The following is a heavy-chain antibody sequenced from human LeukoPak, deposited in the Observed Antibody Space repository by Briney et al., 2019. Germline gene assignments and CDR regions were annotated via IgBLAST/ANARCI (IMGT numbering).Heavy chain of an antibody. CDR3: ARAALYSSSWYRSPSYFDY. CDR1: GYTFTSYD. Sequence: ASVKVSCKASGYTFTSYDINWVRQATGQGLEWMGWMNPNSGNTGYAQKFQGRVTMTRNISISTAYMELSSLRSEDTAVYYCARAALYSSSWYRSPSYFDYWGQGTLVTVSS. CDR2: MNPNSGNT. D-gene: IGHD6-13*01. J-gene: IGHJ4*02. V-gene: IGHV1-8*01.